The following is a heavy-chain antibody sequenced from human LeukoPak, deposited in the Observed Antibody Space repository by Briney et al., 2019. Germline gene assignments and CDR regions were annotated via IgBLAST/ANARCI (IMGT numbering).Heavy chain of an antibody. CDR3: ARLGSSSFDYYYYMDV. D-gene: IGHD6-13*01. Sequence: SETLSLTCTVSGGSISSSSYCWGWIRQPPGKGLEWIGSIYYSGSTYYNPSLKSRVTISVDTSKNQFSLKLSSVTAADTAVYYCARLGSSSFDYYYYMDVWGKGTTVTVSS. CDR1: GGSISSSSYC. J-gene: IGHJ6*03. V-gene: IGHV4-39*01. CDR2: IYYSGST.